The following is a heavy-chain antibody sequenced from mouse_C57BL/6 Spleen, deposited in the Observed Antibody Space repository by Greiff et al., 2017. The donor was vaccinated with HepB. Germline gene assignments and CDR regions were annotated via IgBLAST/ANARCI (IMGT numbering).Heavy chain of an antibody. D-gene: IGHD3-1*01. V-gene: IGHV1-61*01. CDR2: IYPSDSET. J-gene: IGHJ3*01. CDR1: GYTFTSYW. CDR3: ARSGGFPAY. Sequence: QVQLQQPGAELVRPGSSVKLSCKASGYTFTSYWMDWVKQRPGQGLEWIGNIYPSDSETHYNQKFKDKATLTVDKSSSTAYMQLSSLTSEDSAVYSCARSGGFPAYWGQGTLVTVSA.